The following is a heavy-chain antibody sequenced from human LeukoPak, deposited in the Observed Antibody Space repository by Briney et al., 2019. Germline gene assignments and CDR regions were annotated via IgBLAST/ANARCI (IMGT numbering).Heavy chain of an antibody. CDR3: ARVGIIAVVDY. CDR2: IKQDGSEK. J-gene: IGHJ4*02. D-gene: IGHD6-19*01. CDR1: GFTFSTYW. Sequence: GGSLRLSCAASGFTFSTYWMSWVRQAPGKGLEWVANIKQDGSEKYYVDSVKGRFTISRDNAKNSLYLQMNSLRAEDTAVYYCARVGIIAVVDYWGQGTLVTVSS. V-gene: IGHV3-7*01.